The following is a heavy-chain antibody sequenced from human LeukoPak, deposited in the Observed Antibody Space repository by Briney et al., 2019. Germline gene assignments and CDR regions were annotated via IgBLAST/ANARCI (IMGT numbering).Heavy chain of an antibody. CDR1: GVSISSYY. CDR2: IYYSGST. D-gene: IGHD5/OR15-5a*01. Sequence: SETLSLTCTVSGVSISSYYWSWIRQPPGKGLEWIGYIYYSGSTNYNPSLKSRVTISVDTSKNQFSLKLSSVTAADTAVYYCARDKYWGIGQGTPRIVSYMDVWGKGTTVTVSS. CDR3: ARDKYWGIGQGTPRIVSYMDV. V-gene: IGHV4-59*01. J-gene: IGHJ6*03.